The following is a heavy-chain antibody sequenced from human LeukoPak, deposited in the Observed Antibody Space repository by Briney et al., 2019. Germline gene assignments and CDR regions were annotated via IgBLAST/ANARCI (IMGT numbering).Heavy chain of an antibody. CDR3: ASQRRDGDRWVDY. CDR2: ISYDGSNK. J-gene: IGHJ4*02. D-gene: IGHD5-24*01. V-gene: IGHV3-30*04. CDR1: GFTFSSYA. Sequence: PGRSLRLSCAASGFTFSSYAMHWVRQAPGKGLEWVAVISYDGSNKYYADSVKGRFTISRDNSKNTLYLQMNSLRAEDTAVYYCASQRRDGDRWVDYWGQGTLVTVSS.